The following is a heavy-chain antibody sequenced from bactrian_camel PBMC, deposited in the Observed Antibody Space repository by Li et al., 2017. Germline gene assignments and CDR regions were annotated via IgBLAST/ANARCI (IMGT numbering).Heavy chain of an antibody. J-gene: IGHJ4*01. CDR3: LVGFDY. D-gene: IGHD5*01. V-gene: IGHV3S53*01. CDR2: IDKSGSP. CDR1: DNVSKYY. Sequence: HVQLVESGGGSVQAGGSLRLACQASDNVSKYYMAWFRQAPGKEHEGVAAIDKSGSPTYTYSVMGRFTISRDNAKNTVYLQLNSLTSDDTGMYFCLVGFDYWGRGTQVTVS.